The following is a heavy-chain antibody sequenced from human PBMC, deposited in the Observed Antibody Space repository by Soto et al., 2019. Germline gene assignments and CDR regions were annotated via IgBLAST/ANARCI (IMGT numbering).Heavy chain of an antibody. Sequence: GGSLRLSCAVSGFTFSSYEMNWVRQAPGKGLEWVSYIGTSGKTIYYADSVRGRFTISRDNAKNSLYLQMNSLRAEDTAVYFCARDPAIYSGKFDYGLDVWGRGTTVPVSS. CDR3: ARDPAIYSGKFDYGLDV. J-gene: IGHJ6*02. D-gene: IGHD4-4*01. CDR1: GFTFSSYE. CDR2: IGTSGKTI. V-gene: IGHV3-48*03.